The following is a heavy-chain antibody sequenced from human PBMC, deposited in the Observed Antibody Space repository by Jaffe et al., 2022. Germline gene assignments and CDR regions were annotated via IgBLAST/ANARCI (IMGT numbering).Heavy chain of an antibody. D-gene: IGHD3-9*01. V-gene: IGHV3-7*05. CDR1: GFTFSSYW. Sequence: EVQLVESGGGLVQPGGSLRLSCAASGFTFSSYWMSWVRQAPGKGLEWVANIKQDGSEKYYVDSVKGRFTISRDNAKNSLYLQMNSLRAEDTAVYYCARDRLLRYFDWLPETDAFDIWGQGTMVTVSS. CDR2: IKQDGSEK. J-gene: IGHJ3*02. CDR3: ARDRLLRYFDWLPETDAFDI.